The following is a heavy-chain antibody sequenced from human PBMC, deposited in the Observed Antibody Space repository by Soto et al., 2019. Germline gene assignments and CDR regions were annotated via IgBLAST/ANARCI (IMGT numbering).Heavy chain of an antibody. CDR3: AKDKSRGVTVTPDY. V-gene: IGHV3-23*01. CDR2: ISGAGGVT. Sequence: EVQLLESGGGLVQPGGSLRLSCAVSGFTFSSYAMSWVRQAPGKGPECVSSISGAGGVTHYADSVRGRFTISRDNSKNTLYLQMNSLRAEDTAVYYCAKDKSRGVTVTPDYWGQGTLVTVSS. D-gene: IGHD4-17*01. CDR1: GFTFSSYA. J-gene: IGHJ4*02.